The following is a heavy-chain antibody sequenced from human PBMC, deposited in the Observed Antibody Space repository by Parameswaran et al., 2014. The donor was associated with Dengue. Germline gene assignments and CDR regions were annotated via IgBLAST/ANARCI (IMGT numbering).Heavy chain of an antibody. V-gene: IGHV3-48*01. D-gene: IGHD3-9*01. Sequence: KWIRQPPGKGLEWVSYISGSSRTIYYADSVKGRFTISRDNAKNSLYLQINSLRAEDTAVYFCSTDPSAYSDILTGPYWGQGTLVTVSS. CDR2: ISGSSRTI. CDR3: STDPSAYSDILTGPY. J-gene: IGHJ4*02.